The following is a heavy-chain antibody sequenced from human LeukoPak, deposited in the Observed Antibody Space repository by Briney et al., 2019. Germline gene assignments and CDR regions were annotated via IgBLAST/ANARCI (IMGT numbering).Heavy chain of an antibody. D-gene: IGHD6-19*01. CDR3: AKDIAVSDSYFDY. V-gene: IGHV3-30*02. CDR2: IRYDAANQ. CDR1: GFNFSTYS. J-gene: IGHJ4*02. Sequence: GGSLRLSCGASGFNFSTYSMNWVRQAPGKGLEWVAFIRYDAANQYYADSVKGRFTISRDNSKNTLYLQMDSLRSEDTAIYHCAKDIAVSDSYFDYWGQGTLVTVSS.